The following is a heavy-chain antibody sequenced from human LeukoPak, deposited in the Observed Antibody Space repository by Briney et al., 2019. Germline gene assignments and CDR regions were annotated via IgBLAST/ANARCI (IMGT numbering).Heavy chain of an antibody. D-gene: IGHD5-18*01. CDR1: GGTFSSYA. CDR3: ARAPRWIQLWYYFDY. Sequence: SVKVSCKASGGTFSSYAISWVRQAPGQGLEWMGGIIPIFGTANYAQKFQGRVTITTDESTSTAYMELSSPRSEDTAVYYCARAPRWIQLWYYFDYWGQGTLVTVSS. CDR2: IIPIFGTA. J-gene: IGHJ4*02. V-gene: IGHV1-69*05.